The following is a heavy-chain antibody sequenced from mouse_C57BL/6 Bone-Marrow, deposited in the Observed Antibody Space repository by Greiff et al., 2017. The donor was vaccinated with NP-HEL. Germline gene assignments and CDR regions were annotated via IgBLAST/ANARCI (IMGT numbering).Heavy chain of an antibody. D-gene: IGHD4-1*01. V-gene: IGHV5-6*01. Sequence: EVKLVESGGDLVKPGGSLKLSCAASGFTFSSYGMSWVRQTPDKRLEWVATISSGGSYTYYPDRVKGRFTISRDNAKNTLYLQMSSLKSEDTAMYYCARQGTAFYAMDYWGQGTSVTVSS. CDR3: ARQGTAFYAMDY. CDR2: ISSGGSYT. CDR1: GFTFSSYG. J-gene: IGHJ4*01.